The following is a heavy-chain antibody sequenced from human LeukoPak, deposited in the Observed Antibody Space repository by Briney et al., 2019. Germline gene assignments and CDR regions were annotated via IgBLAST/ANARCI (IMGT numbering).Heavy chain of an antibody. Sequence: ASVKVSCKASGYTFTSYGISWVRQAPGQGLEWMGWISAYNGNANYAQKLQGRVTMTTDTSTSTAYMELRSLRSDDTAVYYCARDAAHCDFWSGYSNYFDYWGQGTLVTVSS. V-gene: IGHV1-18*01. D-gene: IGHD3-3*01. CDR3: ARDAAHCDFWSGYSNYFDY. CDR2: ISAYNGNA. CDR1: GYTFTSYG. J-gene: IGHJ4*02.